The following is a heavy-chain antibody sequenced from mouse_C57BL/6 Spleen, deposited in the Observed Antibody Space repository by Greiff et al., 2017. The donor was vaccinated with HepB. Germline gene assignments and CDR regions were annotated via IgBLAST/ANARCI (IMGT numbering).Heavy chain of an antibody. D-gene: IGHD1-1*01. CDR3: ARLDLRDAY. Sequence: VKLQESGPELVKPGASVKISCKASGYAFSSSWMNWVKQRPGKGLEWIGRIYPGDGDTNYNGKFKGNATLTADKSSSTAYMQLSSLTSEDSAVYFCARLDLRDAYWGQGTLVTVSA. CDR1: GYAFSSSW. CDR2: IYPGDGDT. J-gene: IGHJ3*01. V-gene: IGHV1-82*01.